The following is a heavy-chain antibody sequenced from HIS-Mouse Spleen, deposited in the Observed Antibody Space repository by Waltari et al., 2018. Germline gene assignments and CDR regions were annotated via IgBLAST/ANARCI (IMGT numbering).Heavy chain of an antibody. D-gene: IGHD3-10*01. V-gene: IGHV3-53*02. CDR3: ARHYYYGSGSYYFDY. CDR2: IYSGGST. J-gene: IGHJ4*02. CDR1: WFTVSSNL. Sequence: EVQLVETGGGLIQPGGSLRLSCAASWFTVSSNLLSWVRQAPGKGLEWVSVIYSGGSTYYSDSVKGRFTNSRDNSKNTLYLQMNSLRAEDTAVYYCARHYYYGSGSYYFDYWGQGTLVTVSS.